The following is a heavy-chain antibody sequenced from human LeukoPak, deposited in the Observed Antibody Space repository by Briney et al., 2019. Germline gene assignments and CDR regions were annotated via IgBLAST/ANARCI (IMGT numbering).Heavy chain of an antibody. J-gene: IGHJ4*02. CDR2: IWYDGSNK. CDR3: ARDSNWYDFWNNYFDY. CDR1: GFTFSSYG. D-gene: IGHD3-3*01. Sequence: GGSLRLSCAASGFTFSSYGMHWVRQAPGKGLEWVAVIWYDGSNKYYADSVKGRFTISRDNSKNTLYLQMNSLRAEDTAVYYCARDSNWYDFWNNYFDYWGQGTLVTVSS. V-gene: IGHV3-33*01.